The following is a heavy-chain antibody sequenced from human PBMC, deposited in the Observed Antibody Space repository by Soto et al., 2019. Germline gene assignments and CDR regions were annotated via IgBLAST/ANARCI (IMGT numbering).Heavy chain of an antibody. Sequence: QVHLVQSGAEVKKPGASVKVSCKGSGYTFTSYGITWVRQAPGQGLEWMGWISAHNGNTNYAQKLQGSVTVTRDTSASTAYMELRSLRSDDSAVYYCARGRYGDYLCQGALVTVSS. CDR3: ARGRYGDY. J-gene: IGHJ4*02. V-gene: IGHV1-18*01. CDR1: GYTFTSYG. CDR2: ISAHNGNT. D-gene: IGHD1-1*01.